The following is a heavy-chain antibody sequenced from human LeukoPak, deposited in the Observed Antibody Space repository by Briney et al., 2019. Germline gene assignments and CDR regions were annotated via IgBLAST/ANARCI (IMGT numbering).Heavy chain of an antibody. CDR1: GFTFSSYA. V-gene: IGHV3-30*01. CDR3: ARADYDSSGYRFQH. Sequence: GGSLRLSCAASGFTFSSYAMHWVRQAPGKGLEWVAVISYDGSNKYYADSVKGRFTISRDNSKNTLYLRMNSLRAEDTAVYYCARADYDSSGYRFQHWGQGTLVTVSS. D-gene: IGHD3-22*01. CDR2: ISYDGSNK. J-gene: IGHJ1*01.